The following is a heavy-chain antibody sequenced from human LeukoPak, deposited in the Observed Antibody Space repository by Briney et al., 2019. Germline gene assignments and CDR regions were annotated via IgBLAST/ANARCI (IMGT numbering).Heavy chain of an antibody. CDR1: GGSISSYY. D-gene: IGHD6-19*01. Sequence: SETLSLTCTVSGGSISSYYWSRIRQPPGKGLEWIGYIYYSGSTNYNPSLKSRVTISVDTSKNQFNLKLSSVTAADTAVYYCSGAVAGTEFDYWGQGALVTVSS. J-gene: IGHJ4*02. V-gene: IGHV4-59*01. CDR3: SGAVAGTEFDY. CDR2: IYYSGST.